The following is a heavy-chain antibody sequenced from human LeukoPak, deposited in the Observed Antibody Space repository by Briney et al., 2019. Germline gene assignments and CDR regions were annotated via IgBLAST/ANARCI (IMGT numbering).Heavy chain of an antibody. CDR2: IYPGDSDT. J-gene: IGHJ4*02. D-gene: IGHD3-22*01. CDR1: GYSFTSYW. CDR3: ARPRYYYDSSGDYFDY. V-gene: IGHV5-51*01. Sequence: GGSLQISCKGSGYSFTSYWIGWGRQMPGKGLEWMGIIYPGDSDTRYSPSFQGQVTISADKSISTAYLQWSSLKASDTAMYYCARPRYYYDSSGDYFDYWGQGTLVTVSS.